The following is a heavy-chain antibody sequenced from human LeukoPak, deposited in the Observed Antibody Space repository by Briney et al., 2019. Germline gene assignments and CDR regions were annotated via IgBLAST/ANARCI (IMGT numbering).Heavy chain of an antibody. Sequence: AGGSLRLSCAASGFNFSRYVMNWVRQAPGKGLEWVSALSGSGDTTYYADSVKGRFTISRDNSKNTLYLQMHSLRAEDTAVYYCAKDEAYYDFWSSGRFYYYMDVWGKGTTVTVSS. CDR3: AKDEAYYDFWSSGRFYYYMDV. J-gene: IGHJ6*03. CDR1: GFNFSRYV. CDR2: LSGSGDTT. V-gene: IGHV3-23*01. D-gene: IGHD3-3*01.